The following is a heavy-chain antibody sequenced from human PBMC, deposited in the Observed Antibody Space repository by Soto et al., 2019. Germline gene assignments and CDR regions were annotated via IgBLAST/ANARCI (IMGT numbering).Heavy chain of an antibody. D-gene: IGHD6-13*01. CDR2: IYYSGST. V-gene: IGHV4-61*01. CDR1: GGSVSSGSYY. CDR3: ARHWIAASGRPFDY. Sequence: QVQLQESGPGLVKPSETLSLTCTVSGGSVSSGSYYWSWIRQPPGKGLEWIGYIYYSGSTNYNPSLKSRVTISVDTAKNQFSLKRSSVTAADTAVYYCARHWIAASGRPFDYWGQGTLVTVSS. J-gene: IGHJ4*02.